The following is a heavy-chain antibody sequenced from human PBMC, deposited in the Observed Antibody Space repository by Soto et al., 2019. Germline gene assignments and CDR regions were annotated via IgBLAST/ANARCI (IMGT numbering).Heavy chain of an antibody. D-gene: IGHD2-15*01. V-gene: IGHV3-21*01. Sequence: PRGSLRLSCAASGFTFSSYSMNWVRQAPGKGLEWVSSISSSSSYIYYADSVKGRFTISRDNAKNSLYLQMNSLRAEDTAVYYCAAHVVVVAATRGWFDPWGQGTLVTVSS. J-gene: IGHJ5*02. CDR2: ISSSSSYI. CDR1: GFTFSSYS. CDR3: AAHVVVVAATRGWFDP.